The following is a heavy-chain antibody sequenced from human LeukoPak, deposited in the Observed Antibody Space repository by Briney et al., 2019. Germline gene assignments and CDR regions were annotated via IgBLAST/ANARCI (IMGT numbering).Heavy chain of an antibody. CDR3: ARESSGWLQLFDY. J-gene: IGHJ4*02. CDR2: IYSGGST. V-gene: IGHV3-66*01. D-gene: IGHD5-24*01. Sequence: GGSLRLSCAASGFTVSNNYMGWVRQAPGKGLEWVSVIYSGGSTYYADSVKGRFTISRDNSKNTVYLQMNSLRAEDTAVYYCARESSGWLQLFDYWGQGTLVTVSS. CDR1: GFTVSNNY.